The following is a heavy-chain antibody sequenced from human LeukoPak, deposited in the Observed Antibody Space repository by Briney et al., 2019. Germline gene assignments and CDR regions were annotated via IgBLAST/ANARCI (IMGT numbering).Heavy chain of an antibody. CDR3: ARGGPDVDY. J-gene: IGHJ4*02. Sequence: SETLSLTCTVSGGSISSYYWSWIRQPPGKGLEWIGYIYYRGSTNYNPSLKSRVTISVDTSKNQFSLKLSSVTAADTAVYYCARGGPDVDYWGQGTLVTVSS. CDR1: GGSISSYY. V-gene: IGHV4-59*01. CDR2: IYYRGST.